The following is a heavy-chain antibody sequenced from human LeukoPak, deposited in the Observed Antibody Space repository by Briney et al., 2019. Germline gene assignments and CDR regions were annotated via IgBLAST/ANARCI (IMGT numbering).Heavy chain of an antibody. Sequence: PWGSLRLSCAASGFTFSSYSMNWVRQAPGKGLEWVSYISSSSSTIYYADSVKGRFTISRDNAKNSLYLQMNSLRAEDTAVYYCARVGGSMVRGPYFDYWGQGTLVTVSS. V-gene: IGHV3-48*01. D-gene: IGHD3-10*01. CDR1: GFTFSSYS. J-gene: IGHJ4*02. CDR2: ISSSSSTI. CDR3: ARVGGSMVRGPYFDY.